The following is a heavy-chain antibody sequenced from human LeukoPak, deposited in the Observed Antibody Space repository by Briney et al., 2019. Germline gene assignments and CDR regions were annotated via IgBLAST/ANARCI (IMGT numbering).Heavy chain of an antibody. CDR2: ISSSSSYI. J-gene: IGHJ4*02. D-gene: IGHD1-26*01. CDR3: ARDIGPDTRRSYNYLDY. Sequence: GGSLRLSCAASGFTFSTYSMNWVRQAPGKGLEWVSSISSSSSYIYYADSVKGRFTISRDNAKNSLYLQMNSLRADDTAVYYCARDIGPDTRRSYNYLDYWGQGTLVTVSS. V-gene: IGHV3-21*01. CDR1: GFTFSTYS.